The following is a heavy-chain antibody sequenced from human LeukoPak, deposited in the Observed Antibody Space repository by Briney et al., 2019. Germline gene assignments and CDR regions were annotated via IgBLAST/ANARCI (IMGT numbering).Heavy chain of an antibody. CDR3: ARDPTPYYGSAPFTY. CDR1: GFTFSSYA. D-gene: IGHD3-10*01. V-gene: IGHV3-30-3*01. Sequence: PGGSPRLSCAASGFTFSSYAMHWVRQAPGKGLEWVAVISYDGSNKYYADSVKGRFTISRDNSKNTLYLQMNSLRAEDTAVYYCARDPTPYYGSAPFTYWGQGTLVTVSS. CDR2: ISYDGSNK. J-gene: IGHJ4*02.